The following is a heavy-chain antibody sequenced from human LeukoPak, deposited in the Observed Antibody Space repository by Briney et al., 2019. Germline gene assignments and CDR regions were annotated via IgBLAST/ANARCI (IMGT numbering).Heavy chain of an antibody. J-gene: IGHJ5*02. CDR1: GGSISATTYY. D-gene: IGHD6-6*01. V-gene: IGHV4-39*07. CDR2: IYYNGNT. CDR3: ARVGWGNAAAHPNWLDP. Sequence: TSETLSLTCTVSGGSISATTYYWGWIRQPPGTGLEWIANIYYNGNTAYNPSLKSRATISIDTSKNQFSLRLNSVTAADTAVYYCARVGWGNAAAHPNWLDPWGQGILVTVPS.